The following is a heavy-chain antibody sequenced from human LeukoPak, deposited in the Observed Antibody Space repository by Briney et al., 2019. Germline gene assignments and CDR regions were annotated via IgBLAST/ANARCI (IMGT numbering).Heavy chain of an antibody. J-gene: IGHJ6*02. CDR2: MNPNSGNT. CDR1: GCTFTSYD. V-gene: IGHV1-8*01. Sequence: ASVKVSCKASGCTFTSYDINWVRQATGQGLEWMGWMNPNSGNTGYAQKFQGRVTMTRNTSISTAYMELSSLRSEDTAVYYCARRSLVLRFLAYGMDVWGQGTTVTVSS. CDR3: ARRSLVLRFLAYGMDV. D-gene: IGHD3-3*01.